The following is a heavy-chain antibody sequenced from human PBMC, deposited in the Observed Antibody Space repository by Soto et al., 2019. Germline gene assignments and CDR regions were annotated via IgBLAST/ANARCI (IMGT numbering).Heavy chain of an antibody. CDR3: AKVGIGMFSHKHHFHH. Sequence: EVQLLDSGGDLAQPGGSLRLSCTASGFTFSSFGMAWVRQAPGKGLEWVSAISGSGDSSYYADSVKDRFTISRDNPTNTLYLQMNNLRAEDTAVYYCAKVGIGMFSHKHHFHHWGQGTQVTVSS. CDR1: GFTFSSFG. CDR2: ISGSGDSS. V-gene: IGHV3-23*01. D-gene: IGHD2-2*03. J-gene: IGHJ4*02.